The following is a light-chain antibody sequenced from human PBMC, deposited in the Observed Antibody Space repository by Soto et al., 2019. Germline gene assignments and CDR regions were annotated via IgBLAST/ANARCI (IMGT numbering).Light chain of an antibody. Sequence: QSVLTQPASVSGSPGQSITISCTGTSSDVGGYNYVSWYQHHPGKAPKLIIYDASNRPSGVSIRFSGSKSDNTASLTISGLQPEDEADYHCSSYTTSNTRQIVFGTGTKATVL. J-gene: IGLJ1*01. CDR2: DAS. CDR1: SSDVGGYNY. V-gene: IGLV2-14*03. CDR3: SSYTTSNTRQIV.